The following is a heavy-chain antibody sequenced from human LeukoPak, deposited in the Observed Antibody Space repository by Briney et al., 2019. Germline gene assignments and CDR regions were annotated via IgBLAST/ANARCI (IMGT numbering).Heavy chain of an antibody. CDR1: GFTFSSYA. CDR2: ISGSGGST. D-gene: IGHD2-2*01. Sequence: PGGSLRLSCAASGFTFSSYAMSWDRQAPGKGLEWVSAISGSGGSTYYADSVKGRFTISRDNSKNTLYLQMNSLRAEDTAVYYCAKDDIVVVPAASDYWGQGTLVNVSS. V-gene: IGHV3-23*01. CDR3: AKDDIVVVPAASDY. J-gene: IGHJ4*02.